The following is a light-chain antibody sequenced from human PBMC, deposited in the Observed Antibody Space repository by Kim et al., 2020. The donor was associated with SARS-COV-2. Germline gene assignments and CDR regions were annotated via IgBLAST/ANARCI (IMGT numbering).Light chain of an antibody. CDR1: RSDIGGYTY. V-gene: IGLV2-14*03. Sequence: GQSITISCTGTRSDIGGYTYVSWYQQHPGKAPKLMIYDVSNRPSGVSNRFSGSKSGNTASLTISGLQAEDEADYYCSSYTSSSTRVFGGGTQLTVL. CDR3: SSYTSSSTRV. J-gene: IGLJ3*02. CDR2: DVS.